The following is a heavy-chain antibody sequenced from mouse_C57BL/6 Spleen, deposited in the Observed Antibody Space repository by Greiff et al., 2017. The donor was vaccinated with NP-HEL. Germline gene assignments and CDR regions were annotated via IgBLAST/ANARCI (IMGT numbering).Heavy chain of an antibody. D-gene: IGHD1-1*01. Sequence: VQLQQSGAELVRPGASVKLSCTASGFNIKDDYMHWVKPRPEQGLEWIGWIDPENGDTEYASKVQGKATLTADTSSNTAYLQLSSLTSEDTAVYYCTITTVVAPSFDVWGTGTTGTVSS. CDR3: TITTVVAPSFDV. CDR1: GFNIKDDY. V-gene: IGHV14-4*01. CDR2: IDPENGDT. J-gene: IGHJ1*03.